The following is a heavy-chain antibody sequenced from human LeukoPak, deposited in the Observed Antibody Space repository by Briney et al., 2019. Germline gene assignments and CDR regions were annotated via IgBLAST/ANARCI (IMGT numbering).Heavy chain of an antibody. CDR2: IYTSGST. CDR3: AKDGYYYDSSGYSYFDY. Sequence: SSETLSLTCTVSGGSISSYYWSWIRQPAGKGLEWIGRIYTSGSTNYNPSLKSRVTMSVDTSKNQFSLKLSSVTAADTAVYYCAKDGYYYDSSGYSYFDYWGQGTLVTVSS. V-gene: IGHV4-4*07. CDR1: GGSISSYY. D-gene: IGHD3-22*01. J-gene: IGHJ4*02.